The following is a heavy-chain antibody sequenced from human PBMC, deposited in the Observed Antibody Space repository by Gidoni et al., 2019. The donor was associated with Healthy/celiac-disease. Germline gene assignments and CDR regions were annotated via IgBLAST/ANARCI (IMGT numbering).Heavy chain of an antibody. J-gene: IGHJ3*02. Sequence: SGFTVSTNYMSWVRQAPGKGLEWVSVIYSGGSTDYADSVKGRFTISRDNSENTLYLQMNSLRAEDTAVYYCARDTLRGLGAFDIWGQGTMVTVSS. V-gene: IGHV3-53*01. CDR2: IYSGGST. CDR1: GFTVSTNY. CDR3: ARDTLRGLGAFDI. D-gene: IGHD3-16*01.